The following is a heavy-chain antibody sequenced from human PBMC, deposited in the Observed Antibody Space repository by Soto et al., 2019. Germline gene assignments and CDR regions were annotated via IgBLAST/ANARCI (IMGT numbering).Heavy chain of an antibody. V-gene: IGHV4-61*01. Sequence: PSETLSLTCSVSGDSVSSGSHSWTWTRQPPGKGLEFLGYIYYTGSTNYNPSLKSRVTISVDTSKNQISLKLTSVTAADTAVYYCARTPTGYGNGDYWGLGXLVTVYS. D-gene: IGHD3-10*01. CDR1: GDSVSSGSHS. J-gene: IGHJ4*01. CDR3: ARTPTGYGNGDY. CDR2: IYYTGST.